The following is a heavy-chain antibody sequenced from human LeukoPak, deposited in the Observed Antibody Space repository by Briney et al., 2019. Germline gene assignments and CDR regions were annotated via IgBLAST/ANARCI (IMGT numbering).Heavy chain of an antibody. V-gene: IGHV5-51*01. J-gene: IGHJ5*02. D-gene: IGHD6-19*01. Sequence: GESLKISCKGSGYSFTSYWIGWVRPMPGKGLGWMGIIYPGDSDTRYSPSFQGQVTISADKSISTAYLQWSSLKASDTAMYYCARHIAVAGDNWFDPWGQGTLVTVSS. CDR3: ARHIAVAGDNWFDP. CDR1: GYSFTSYW. CDR2: IYPGDSDT.